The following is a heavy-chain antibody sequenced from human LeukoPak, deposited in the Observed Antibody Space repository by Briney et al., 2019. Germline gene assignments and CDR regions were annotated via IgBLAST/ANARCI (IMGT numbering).Heavy chain of an antibody. D-gene: IGHD3-22*01. J-gene: IGHJ4*02. Sequence: SSETLSLTCAVYGGSFSGYYWSWIRQPPGKGLEWIGEINHSGSTNYNPSLTSRVTISVDTSKNQFSLKLSSVTAADTAVYYCARVVRDYYDSSGYYPYFDYWGQGTLVTVSS. V-gene: IGHV4-34*01. CDR3: ARVVRDYYDSSGYYPYFDY. CDR2: INHSGST. CDR1: GGSFSGYY.